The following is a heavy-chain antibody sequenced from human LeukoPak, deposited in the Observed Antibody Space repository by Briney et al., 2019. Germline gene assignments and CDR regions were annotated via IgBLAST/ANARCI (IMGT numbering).Heavy chain of an antibody. V-gene: IGHV1-18*01. CDR3: ARMRGGSSSWYEHSYNWFDP. D-gene: IGHD6-13*01. CDR1: GYTFTSYG. Sequence: ASVKVSCKASGYTFTSYGISWVRQAPGQGLEWMGWISAYNGNTNYAQKLQGRVTMTTDTSTSTAYMELRSLRSDDTAVYYCARMRGGSSSWYEHSYNWFDPWGQGTLVTVSS. CDR2: ISAYNGNT. J-gene: IGHJ5*02.